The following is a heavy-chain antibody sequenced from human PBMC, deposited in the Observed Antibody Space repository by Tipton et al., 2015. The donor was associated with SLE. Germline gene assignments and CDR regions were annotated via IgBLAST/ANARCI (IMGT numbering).Heavy chain of an antibody. CDR1: GFTFSDYS. CDR3: ARDRVTQGDYFDY. J-gene: IGHJ4*02. V-gene: IGHV3-48*01. D-gene: IGHD2-21*02. CDR2: INGSSSTI. Sequence: SLRLSCAASGFTFSDYSMNWVRQAPGKGLEWVSYINGSSSTIYYADSVKGRFTISRDNAKNSLYLQMNSLRAEDTAVYYCARDRVTQGDYFDYWGQGTLVTVSS.